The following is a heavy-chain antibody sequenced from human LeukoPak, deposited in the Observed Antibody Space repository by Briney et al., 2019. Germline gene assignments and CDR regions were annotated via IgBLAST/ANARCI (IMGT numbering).Heavy chain of an antibody. Sequence: PGRSLRLSCAASGFTFDDYAMHWVRQAPGKGLEWVSGISWNSGSIGYADSVKGRFTISRDNAKNSLYLQMNSLRAEDTALYYCANDISGSQPAWGQGTLVTVSS. CDR2: ISWNSGSI. CDR3: ANDISGSQPA. V-gene: IGHV3-9*01. CDR1: GFTFDDYA. D-gene: IGHD1-14*01. J-gene: IGHJ5*02.